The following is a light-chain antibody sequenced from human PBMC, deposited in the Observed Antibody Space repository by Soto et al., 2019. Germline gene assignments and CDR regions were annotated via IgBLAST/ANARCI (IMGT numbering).Light chain of an antibody. J-gene: IGLJ1*01. CDR3: CSYAGSYSLYV. CDR1: SSDVGDYNY. Sequence: QSALTQPRSVSGSPGQSVTISCTGTSSDVGDYNYVSWYQQHPGKAPKLMIYDVSKRPSGVPDRFSGSKSGNTASLTISGLQAEDEADYYCCSYAGSYSLYVFGTGTKVT. CDR2: DVS. V-gene: IGLV2-11*01.